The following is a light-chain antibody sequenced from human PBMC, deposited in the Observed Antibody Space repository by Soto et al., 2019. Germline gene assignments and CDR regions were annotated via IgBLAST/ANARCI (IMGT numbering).Light chain of an antibody. CDR1: QSLTTN. V-gene: IGKV3-15*01. CDR2: DAS. CDR3: QQYDKWPTWT. Sequence: EVVMTQSPGTLSVSPGERAILSCRSSQSLTTNLAWYQQKPGQAPRLLIHDASTRATGIPARFSGSGSGTEFTLTISSLQSEDFAVYYCQQYDKWPTWTFGQGTKVDIK. J-gene: IGKJ1*01.